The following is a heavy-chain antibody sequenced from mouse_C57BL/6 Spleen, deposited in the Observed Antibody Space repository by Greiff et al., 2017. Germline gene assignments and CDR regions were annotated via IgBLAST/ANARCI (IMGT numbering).Heavy chain of an antibody. CDR3: ARDYGNY. V-gene: IGHV3-6*01. D-gene: IGHD2-1*01. J-gene: IGHJ2*01. CDR1: GYSITSGYY. CDR2: ISYDGSN. Sequence: DVQLVESGPGLVKPSQSLSLPCSVTGYSITSGYYWNWIRQFPGNKLEWMGYISYDGSNNYNPSLKNRISITRDTSKNQFFLKLNSVTTEDTATYYCARDYGNYWGQGTTLTVSS.